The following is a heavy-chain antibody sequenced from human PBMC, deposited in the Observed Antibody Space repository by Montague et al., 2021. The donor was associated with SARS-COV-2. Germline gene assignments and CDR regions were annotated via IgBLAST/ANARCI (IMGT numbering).Heavy chain of an antibody. CDR1: GDAITNHY. CDR3: ARDRFDFGAGRQGTIDF. D-gene: IGHD3-10*01. CDR2: MHFTGKT. J-gene: IGHJ4*02. Sequence: SETLSLTCSVSGDAITNHYWSWIRQPAGKGLEWIGRMHFTGKTNYSPFFSSRLTMSADTSKNQFSLKLTSVTAADTAIYFCARDRFDFGAGRQGTIDFWGQGTLVTVSS. V-gene: IGHV4-4*07.